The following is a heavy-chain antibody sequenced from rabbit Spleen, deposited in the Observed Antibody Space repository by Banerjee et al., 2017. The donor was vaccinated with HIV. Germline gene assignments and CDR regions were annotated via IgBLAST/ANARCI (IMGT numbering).Heavy chain of an antibody. V-gene: IGHV1S45*01. Sequence: QQQLVESGGGLVKPGASLTLTCKASGFSFTNRDWMCWVHQAPGKGLEWIACIWGGANGATYYASWAKGRFTISKTSSATVTLQMTSLTAADTATYFCARSKNPGNTFNLNFWGPGTLVTVS. J-gene: IGHJ4*02. CDR3: ARSKNPGNTFNLNF. CDR1: GFSFTNRDW. D-gene: IGHD7-1*01. CDR2: IWGGANGAT.